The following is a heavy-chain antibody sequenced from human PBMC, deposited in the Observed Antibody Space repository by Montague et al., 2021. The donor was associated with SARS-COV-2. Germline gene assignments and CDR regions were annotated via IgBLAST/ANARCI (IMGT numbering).Heavy chain of an antibody. D-gene: IGHD4-11*01. CDR2: ISYGGIA. V-gene: IGHV4-4*02. CDR1: GVSITSTNW. J-gene: IGHJ4*02. CDR3: AGKVLTVPADY. Sequence: SETLSLTCAVSGVSITSTNWWSFVRQPPGKGLEWIGEISYGGIATYNPPLKSRATISMDRSRNLFSLQLRSATAADAAIYYCAGKVLTVPADYWGQGTLVTVS.